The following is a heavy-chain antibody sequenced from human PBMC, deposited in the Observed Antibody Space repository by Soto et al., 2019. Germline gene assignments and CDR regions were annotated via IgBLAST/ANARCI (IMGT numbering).Heavy chain of an antibody. D-gene: IGHD5-12*01. CDR1: GFTFDDYG. Sequence: EVQLVESGGSVVRPGGSLRLSCAASGFTFDDYGMNWVRQAPGKGLEWVSGINWNGAITSYADSVKGRFTIYRDNAKNSLYLQMNSLRAEDTALYHCARDPPRGYSGPPDLDYWGQGTLVTVSS. CDR2: INWNGAIT. V-gene: IGHV3-20*01. CDR3: ARDPPRGYSGPPDLDY. J-gene: IGHJ4*02.